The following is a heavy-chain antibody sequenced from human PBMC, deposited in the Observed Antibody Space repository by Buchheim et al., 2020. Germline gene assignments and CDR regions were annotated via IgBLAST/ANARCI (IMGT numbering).Heavy chain of an antibody. V-gene: IGHV4-61*01. D-gene: IGHD3-10*01. J-gene: IGHJ4*02. CDR3: ARMPFEYYYGSGSPFFDY. CDR1: GGSVSSGSYY. Sequence: QVQLQESGPGLVKPSETLSLTCTVSGGSVSSGSYYWSWIRQPPGKGLEWIGYIYYSGSTNYNPSLKSRVPISVDTSKNQFSLKLSSVTAADTAVYYCARMPFEYYYGSGSPFFDYWGQGTL. CDR2: IYYSGST.